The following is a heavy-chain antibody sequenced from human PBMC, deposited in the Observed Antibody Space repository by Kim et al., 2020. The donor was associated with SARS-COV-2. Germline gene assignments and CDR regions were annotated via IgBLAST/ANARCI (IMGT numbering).Heavy chain of an antibody. Sequence: KSKWYNDYAVSRKSRITINPDTSKNQFSLQLNSVTPEDTAVYYCARNFDYWGQGTLVTVSS. J-gene: IGHJ4*02. CDR3: ARNFDY. CDR2: KSKWYN. V-gene: IGHV6-1*01.